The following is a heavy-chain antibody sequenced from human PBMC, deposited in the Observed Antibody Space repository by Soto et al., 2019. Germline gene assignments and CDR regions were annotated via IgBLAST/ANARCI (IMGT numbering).Heavy chain of an antibody. CDR1: GGTFSSLG. V-gene: IGHV1-69*01. Sequence: QVQLVQSGAEVKKPRSSLKVSCRASGGTFSSLGISWVRQGPRQGLEWLGGFIPMFGTANYPLKFQGRVTLSANDSTSTAYMELSSLTSEDTAMYFCARDRSGPGNWNYDTFDLWGQGTMVTVSS. J-gene: IGHJ3*01. D-gene: IGHD1-7*01. CDR2: FIPMFGTA. CDR3: ARDRSGPGNWNYDTFDL.